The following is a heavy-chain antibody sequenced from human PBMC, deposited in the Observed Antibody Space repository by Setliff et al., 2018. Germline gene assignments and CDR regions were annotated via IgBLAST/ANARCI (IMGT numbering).Heavy chain of an antibody. CDR1: GDSISSRRNY. D-gene: IGHD6-6*01. J-gene: IGHJ4*02. CDR3: ARGRNVAARLFDS. CDR2: IYTSWST. V-gene: IGHV4-61*09. Sequence: SETLSLTCTVSGDSISSRRNYWGWFRQPAGKELEWIGQIYTSWSTYYNPSLKSRVTISVDTSKNQFSLKVTSVTAADTAVYFCARGRNVAARLFDSWGQGTLVTVSS.